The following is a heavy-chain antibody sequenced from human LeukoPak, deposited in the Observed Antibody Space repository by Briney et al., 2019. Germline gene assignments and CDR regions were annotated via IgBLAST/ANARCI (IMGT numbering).Heavy chain of an antibody. J-gene: IGHJ6*02. CDR3: ARDRGFRYSSGWFYYGMDV. D-gene: IGHD6-19*01. CDR2: IWYDGSNK. CDR1: GFTFSSYG. V-gene: IGHV3-33*01. Sequence: PGGSLRLSCAASGFTFSSYGMHWVRQAPGKGLEWVAVIWYDGSNKYYADSVKGRFTISRDNSKNTLYLQMNSLRAEDTAVYYCARDRGFRYSSGWFYYGMDVWGQGTTVTVSS.